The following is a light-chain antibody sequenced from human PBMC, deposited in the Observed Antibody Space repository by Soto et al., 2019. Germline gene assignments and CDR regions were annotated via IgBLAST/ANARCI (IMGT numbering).Light chain of an antibody. Sequence: EIVLTQSPATLSLSPGERATLSCRASQSVSSYLAWYQQKPGQAPRLLIYDASNRATGIPARFSGSGSGTDLTLTISSLEPEVFAVYYCQQRSNWPLITFGQGTRLEIK. V-gene: IGKV3-11*01. J-gene: IGKJ5*01. CDR2: DAS. CDR3: QQRSNWPLIT. CDR1: QSVSSY.